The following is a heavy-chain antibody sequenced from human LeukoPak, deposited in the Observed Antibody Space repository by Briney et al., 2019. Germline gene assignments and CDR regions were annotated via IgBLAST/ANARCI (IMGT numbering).Heavy chain of an antibody. V-gene: IGHV3-23*01. CDR2: TSDRGDYT. CDR1: GFTFTSYS. D-gene: IGHD1-26*01. CDR3: AKKAQYNGNYPLDY. Sequence: GGSLRLSCAASGFTFTSYSMSWVRQAPGKGLEWVSGTSDRGDYTYYADSVKGRFTISRDNSKNTLYLQMNSLRAEDTTLYFCAKKAQYNGNYPLDYWGQGTLVTVSS. J-gene: IGHJ4*02.